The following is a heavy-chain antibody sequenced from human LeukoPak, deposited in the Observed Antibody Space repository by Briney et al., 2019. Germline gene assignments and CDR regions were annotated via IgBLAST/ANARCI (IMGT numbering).Heavy chain of an antibody. V-gene: IGHV3-23*01. CDR2: TSDRGDYT. CDR1: GFTFTSYS. D-gene: IGHD1-26*01. CDR3: AKKAQYNGNYPLDY. Sequence: GGSLRLSCAASGFTFTSYSMSWVRQAPGKGLEWVSGTSDRGDYTYYADSVKGRFTISRDNSKNTLYLQMNSLRAEDTTLYFCAKKAQYNGNYPLDYWGQGTLVTVSS. J-gene: IGHJ4*02.